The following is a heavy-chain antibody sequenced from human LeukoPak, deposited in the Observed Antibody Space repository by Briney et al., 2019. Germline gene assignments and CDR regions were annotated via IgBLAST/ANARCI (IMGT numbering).Heavy chain of an antibody. D-gene: IGHD3-10*01. CDR3: ARDYRPYYYGSGSSFDY. Sequence: GGSLRLSCAASGFTFSDYAMHWVRQAPGKGLEWVAVISYDGSNKYYADSVKGRFTISRDNSKNTLYLQMNSLRAEDTAVYYCARDYRPYYYGSGSSFDYWGQGTLVTVSS. J-gene: IGHJ4*02. V-gene: IGHV3-30-3*01. CDR1: GFTFSDYA. CDR2: ISYDGSNK.